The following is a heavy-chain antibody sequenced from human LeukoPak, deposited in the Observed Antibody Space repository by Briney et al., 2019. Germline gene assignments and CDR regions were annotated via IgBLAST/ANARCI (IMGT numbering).Heavy chain of an antibody. CDR1: GFTFSSYS. CDR2: ISSSSRYI. V-gene: IGHV3-21*01. CDR3: ARSHGSGSYYNYDSFDY. D-gene: IGHD3-10*01. J-gene: IGHJ4*02. Sequence: PGGSLRLSCAASGFTFSSYSMNWVRQAPGKGLEWVSSISSSSRYIYYADSVKGRFTISRDNAKNSLYLQMNSLRAEDTAVYYCARSHGSGSYYNYDSFDYWGQGTLVTVSS.